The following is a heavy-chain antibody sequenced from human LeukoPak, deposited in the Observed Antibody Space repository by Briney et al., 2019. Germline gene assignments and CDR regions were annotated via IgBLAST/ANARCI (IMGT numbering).Heavy chain of an antibody. J-gene: IGHJ5*02. CDR1: GFTFSSYA. CDR2: ISGSGGST. Sequence: PGRSLRLSCAASGFTFSSYAVSWVRQAPGKGLEWVSAISGSGGSTYYADSVKGRFTISRDNAEDTLYLQMNSLRAEDTAVYYCAKSNWFDPWGQGTLVTVSS. V-gene: IGHV3-23*01. CDR3: AKSNWFDP.